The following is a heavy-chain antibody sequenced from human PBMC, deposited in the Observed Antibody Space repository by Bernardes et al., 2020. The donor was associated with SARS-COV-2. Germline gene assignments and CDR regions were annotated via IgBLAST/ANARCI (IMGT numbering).Heavy chain of an antibody. CDR1: GFTFSSHG. J-gene: IGHJ4*02. CDR3: AKDGSYGYLEPHWGSFDY. Sequence: GGSLRLSCAASGFTFSSHGMHWVRQAPGRGLEWVAVISYDGTDKYYAESLKGRFTVSRDNSNNTLYLQMNSLRAEDTAVYYCAKDGSYGYLEPHWGSFDYWGQGTLVTVSS. D-gene: IGHD5-18*01. V-gene: IGHV3-30*18. CDR2: ISYDGTDK.